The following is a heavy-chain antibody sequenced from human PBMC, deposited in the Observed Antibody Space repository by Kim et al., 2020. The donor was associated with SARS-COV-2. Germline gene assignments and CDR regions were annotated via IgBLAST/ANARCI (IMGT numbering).Heavy chain of an antibody. V-gene: IGHV4-59*13. CDR1: GDSISNYY. CDR2: IYYSGST. J-gene: IGHJ4*01. D-gene: IGHD3-22*01. Sequence: SETLSLTCTVSGDSISNYYLSWIRQTPGKGLEWIGYIYYSGSTNYNPSLKSRVTISVDTSKNQFSLKLSSVTAADTAVYYCARLRSLDSSGYFDYWGHGTRVTVSS. CDR3: ARLRSLDSSGYFDY.